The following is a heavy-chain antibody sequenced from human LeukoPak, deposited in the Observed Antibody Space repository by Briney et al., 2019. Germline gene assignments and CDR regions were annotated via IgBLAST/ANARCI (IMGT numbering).Heavy chain of an antibody. CDR2: IYTSGST. CDR3: ARDYYDGSGYYGRGGYYYMDV. CDR1: GGSISSYY. J-gene: IGHJ6*03. Sequence: SETLSLTCTVSGGSISSYYWSWIRQPAGKGLEWIGRIYTSGSTNHNPSLKSRVTISVDKSKNQLSLKLSSVTAADTAVYYCARDYYDGSGYYGRGGYYYMDVWGKGTTVTVSS. D-gene: IGHD3-22*01. V-gene: IGHV4-4*07.